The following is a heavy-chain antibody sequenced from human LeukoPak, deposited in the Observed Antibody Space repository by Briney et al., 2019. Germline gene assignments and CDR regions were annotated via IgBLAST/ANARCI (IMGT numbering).Heavy chain of an antibody. CDR1: GYTFTGYY. D-gene: IGHD4-11*01. Sequence: ASVKVSCKASGYTFTGYYMHWVRQAPGQGLEWMGWINPNSGGTNYAQKFQGRVTMTRDTSISTAYMELSSLRSEDKAVYYCATTAATTVTTGIRYYYGMDVWGQGTTVTVPS. CDR3: ATTAATTVTTGIRYYYGMDV. V-gene: IGHV1-2*02. J-gene: IGHJ6*02. CDR2: INPNSGGT.